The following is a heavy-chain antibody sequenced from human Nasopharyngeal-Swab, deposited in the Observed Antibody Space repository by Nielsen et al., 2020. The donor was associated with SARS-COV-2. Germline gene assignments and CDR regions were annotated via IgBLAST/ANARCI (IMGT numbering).Heavy chain of an antibody. J-gene: IGHJ4*02. CDR3: ARPRADYYDSSGY. CDR1: GGSISRSRYY. D-gene: IGHD3-22*01. V-gene: IGHV4-39*01. Sequence: GSLRLACTVSGGSISRSRYYWGWLRQPPGKGLDWIGSIYYSGSTYNNPALKSRATISVDTSKNQFSLKQSSVTAADTAVYYCARPRADYYDSSGYWGQGTLVTVSS. CDR2: IYYSGST.